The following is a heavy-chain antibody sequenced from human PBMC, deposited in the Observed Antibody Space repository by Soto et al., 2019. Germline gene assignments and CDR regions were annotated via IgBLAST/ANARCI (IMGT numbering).Heavy chain of an antibody. Sequence: SETLSLTCTVSGVSISSGGYYLSWIRQHPGKGLEWIGYIYYSGSTYYNPSLKSRVTISVDTSKNQFSLKLSSVTAADTAVYYCARRRYYDSSGYYFPKSWFDPWGHGTLVTV. V-gene: IGHV4-31*03. CDR1: GVSISSGGYY. CDR2: IYYSGST. D-gene: IGHD3-22*01. J-gene: IGHJ5*02. CDR3: ARRRYYDSSGYYFPKSWFDP.